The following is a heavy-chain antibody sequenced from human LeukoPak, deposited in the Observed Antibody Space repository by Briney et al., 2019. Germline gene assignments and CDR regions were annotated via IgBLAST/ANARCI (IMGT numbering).Heavy chain of an antibody. CDR2: IKQDGNEK. Sequence: QPGGSLRLSCAASGFSFNLYEMNWVRQAPGKGLEWVANIKQDGNEKHYEDSVKGRFSISRDNAKNSLYLQMDSLRAEDTAVYYCAKEGAYPIITYDSWGQGALVTVSS. J-gene: IGHJ5*01. V-gene: IGHV3-7*01. D-gene: IGHD3-10*01. CDR1: GFSFNLYE. CDR3: AKEGAYPIITYDS.